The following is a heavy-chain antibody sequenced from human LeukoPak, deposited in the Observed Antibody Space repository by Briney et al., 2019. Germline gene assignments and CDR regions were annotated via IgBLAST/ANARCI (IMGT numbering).Heavy chain of an antibody. CDR2: IIPIFGTA. CDR3: ARARGSSSWNSGFRY. V-gene: IGHV1-69*06. D-gene: IGHD6-13*01. CDR1: GGTFSSYA. J-gene: IGHJ4*02. Sequence: SVKVSCKASGGTFSSYAISWVRQAPGQGLEWMGGIIPIFGTANYAQKFQGRVTITADKSTSTAYMELSSLRSEDTAVYYCARARGSSSWNSGFRYWGQGTLVTVSS.